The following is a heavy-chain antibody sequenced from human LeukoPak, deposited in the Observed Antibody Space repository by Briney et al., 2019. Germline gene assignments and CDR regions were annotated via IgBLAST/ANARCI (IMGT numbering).Heavy chain of an antibody. V-gene: IGHV1-2*02. CDR2: INPNSGGT. Sequence: ASVKVSCKASGYTFTGYYMHWVRQAPGQGLEWMGWINPNSGGTNYAQKFQGRVTMTRDTSISTAYMELSRLRSDDTAVYYCARVVPAAIFRNYYYYYYMDVWGKGTTVTVSS. CDR1: GYTFTGYY. D-gene: IGHD2-2*01. J-gene: IGHJ6*03. CDR3: ARVVPAAIFRNYYYYYYMDV.